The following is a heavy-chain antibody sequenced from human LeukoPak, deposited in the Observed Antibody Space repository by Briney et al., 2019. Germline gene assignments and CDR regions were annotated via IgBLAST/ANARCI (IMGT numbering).Heavy chain of an antibody. CDR1: GYTFTSYY. V-gene: IGHV1-46*01. J-gene: IGHJ4*02. CDR2: INPSGGST. CDR3: AREGKEVRGVMGYYFDY. Sequence: ASVKVSCKASGYTFTSYYMHWVRQAPGQGLEWMGIINPSGGSTSYAQKFQGRVTMTRDTSTSTVYMELSSLRSEDTAVYYCAREGKEVRGVMGYYFDYWGQGTLVTVSS. D-gene: IGHD3-10*01.